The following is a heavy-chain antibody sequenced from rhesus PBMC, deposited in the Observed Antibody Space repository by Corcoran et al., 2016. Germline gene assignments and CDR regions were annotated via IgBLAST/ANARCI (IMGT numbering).Heavy chain of an antibody. CDR3: ARDKYSGSYHFDY. CDR1: GGSVSSSNW. CDR2: ISGSGGNT. D-gene: IGHD1-44*02. J-gene: IGHJ4*01. V-gene: IGHV4-57*02. Sequence: QLQLQESGPGLVKPSETLSLTCAVSGGSVSSSNWWSWIRQPPGTGLEWIVRISGSGGNTSDNPSLTSRVTISTDTSKNQFSLKVTSVTAADTAVYYCARDKYSGSYHFDYWGQGVLVSVSS.